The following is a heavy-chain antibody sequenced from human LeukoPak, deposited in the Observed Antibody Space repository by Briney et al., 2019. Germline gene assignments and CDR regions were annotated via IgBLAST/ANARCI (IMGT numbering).Heavy chain of an antibody. CDR1: GFTFSSYD. V-gene: IGHV3-30*02. CDR2: IRYDGSNK. Sequence: SGGSLRLSCAASGFTFSSYDMHWVRQAPGKGLEWVAFIRYDGSNKYYADSVKGRFTISRDNSKNTLYLQMNSLRAEDTAVYYCAKKEGRWELLSYFDYWGQGTLVTVSS. J-gene: IGHJ4*02. CDR3: AKKEGRWELLSYFDY. D-gene: IGHD1-26*01.